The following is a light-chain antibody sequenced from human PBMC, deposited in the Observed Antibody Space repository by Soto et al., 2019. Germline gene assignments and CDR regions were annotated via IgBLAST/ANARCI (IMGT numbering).Light chain of an antibody. CDR2: DAT. V-gene: IGKV3-15*01. CDR1: QSISVN. CDR3: QQCNLWPWT. J-gene: IGKJ1*01. Sequence: EIVMTQSPATLSVSPGERATLSCRASQSISVNLAWFQQKPGQAPRLLIYDATKRATGIPARFTGSGSGTEFTLTFSSLQSEDLAVYYCQQCNLWPWTFGQGARVEI.